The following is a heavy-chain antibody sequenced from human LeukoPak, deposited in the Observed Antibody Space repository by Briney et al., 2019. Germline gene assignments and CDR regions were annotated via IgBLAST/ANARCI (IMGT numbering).Heavy chain of an antibody. CDR3: ARNGRYSGYDDYYFDY. CDR1: GYSFTSYW. CDR2: IYPGDSDT. J-gene: IGHJ4*02. V-gene: IGHV5-51*01. Sequence: GESLKISCKGPGYSFTSYWIGWVRQMPGKGLEWMGIIYPGDSDTRYSPSFQGQVTISAGKSISTAYLQWSSLKASDTAMYYCARNGRYSGYDDYYFDYWGQGTLVTVSS. D-gene: IGHD5-12*01.